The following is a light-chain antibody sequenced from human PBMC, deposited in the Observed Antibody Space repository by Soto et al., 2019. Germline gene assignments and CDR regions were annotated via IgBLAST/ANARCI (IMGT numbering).Light chain of an antibody. CDR1: QSVSSSY. V-gene: IGKV3-20*01. CDR3: QQYGSSRT. Sequence: EIVLTQSPGTLSLSPGERATLSCRASQSVSSSYLAWYQQKPGQAPRLLIYGASSRATGIPDRFSGSGSGTDFTLTISRLEPEDFAVYYCQQYGSSRTFGLGT. CDR2: GAS. J-gene: IGKJ1*01.